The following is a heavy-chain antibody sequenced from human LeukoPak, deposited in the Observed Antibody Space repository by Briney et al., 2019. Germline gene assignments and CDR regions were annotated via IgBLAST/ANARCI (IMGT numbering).Heavy chain of an antibody. CDR1: GYTFTDYY. J-gene: IGHJ4*02. CDR2: ISPNSGGT. D-gene: IGHD5-24*01. V-gene: IGHV1-2*02. Sequence: GASVKVSCKASGYTFTDYYFHWVRQAPGQGLEWMGWISPNSGGTNYAQKFQGRVTMTRDTSISTTYMELSSLTSDDTAVYYCARNRYVYNFGYWAQGTLVTVSS. CDR3: ARNRYVYNFGY.